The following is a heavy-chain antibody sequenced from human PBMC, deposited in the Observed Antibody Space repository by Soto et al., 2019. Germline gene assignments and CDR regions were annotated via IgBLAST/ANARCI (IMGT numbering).Heavy chain of an antibody. CDR2: ISYDGNIK. Sequence: WGSLRLSCAASGFTFSTYAFHWVRQAPGKGLEWVTLISYDGNIKYFADSVKGRFTISRDNSKNTLYLQMNGLTAEDTAIYFCARDQRGYNYGHFDYWGQGTPVTASS. D-gene: IGHD5-18*01. V-gene: IGHV3-30-3*01. CDR1: GFTFSTYA. J-gene: IGHJ4*02. CDR3: ARDQRGYNYGHFDY.